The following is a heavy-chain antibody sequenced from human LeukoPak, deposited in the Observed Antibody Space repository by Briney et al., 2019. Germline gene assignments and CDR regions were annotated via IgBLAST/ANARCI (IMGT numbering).Heavy chain of an antibody. CDR3: GKTTVGYSSGQKPAWPVDY. V-gene: IGHV3-23*01. Sequence: GGSLRLSCEASGFTFCRHDMYWVRQATGKGLECVAGFFCSGGSPHYADTVKGLFTISRDNSRNTVYLQINSLRAEDTAVYYCGKTTVGYSSGQKPAWPVDYWGQGTLVTVSS. D-gene: IGHD5-18*01. CDR2: FFCSGGSP. J-gene: IGHJ4*02. CDR1: GFTFCRHD.